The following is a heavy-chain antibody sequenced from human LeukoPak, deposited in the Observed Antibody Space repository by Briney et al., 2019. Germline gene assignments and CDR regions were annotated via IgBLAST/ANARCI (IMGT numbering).Heavy chain of an antibody. CDR2: IGGSGRST. J-gene: IGHJ3*02. Sequence: GGSLRLSCVGSGFTLSSYSMRWVRQAPGKGLEWVSDIGGSGRSTFYADSVKGRFTISRDNSKNTLYLQMNSLRAEDTAVYYCAKGDEERDAFDIWGQGTMVTVSS. CDR3: AKGDEERDAFDI. D-gene: IGHD1-26*01. CDR1: GFTLSSYS. V-gene: IGHV3-23*01.